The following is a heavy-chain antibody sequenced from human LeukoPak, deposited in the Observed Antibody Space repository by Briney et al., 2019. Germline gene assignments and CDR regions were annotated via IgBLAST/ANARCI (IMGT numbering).Heavy chain of an antibody. CDR1: GLSFSSFA. V-gene: IGHV3-23*01. CDR3: AKEVKAVAGGISYYYYGMDV. D-gene: IGHD6-19*01. CDR2: ISNTGGST. Sequence: QSGGSLRLSCAASGLSFSSFAMSWVRQAPGKGLEWVSAISNTGGSTHYADSVKGRFTISRDNSKNALYLQMTSLRAEDTAVYYCAKEVKAVAGGISYYYYGMDVWGQGTTVTVSS. J-gene: IGHJ6*02.